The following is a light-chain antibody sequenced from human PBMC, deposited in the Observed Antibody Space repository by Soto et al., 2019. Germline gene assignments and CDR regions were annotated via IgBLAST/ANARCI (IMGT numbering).Light chain of an antibody. CDR3: CSYADSSTYV. V-gene: IGLV2-23*01. CDR1: SSDVGSYNL. CDR2: EGS. Sequence: QSVLTQPASVSGYPGQSITISCTGTSSDVGSYNLVSWYQQHPGEAPKLMIYEGSKRPSGVSNRFSGSKSGNTASLTISGLQAEDDADYYCCSYADSSTYVFGTGTKVTVL. J-gene: IGLJ1*01.